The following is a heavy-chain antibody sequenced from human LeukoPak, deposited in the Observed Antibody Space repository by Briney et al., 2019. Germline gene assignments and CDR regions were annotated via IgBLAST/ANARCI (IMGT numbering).Heavy chain of an antibody. D-gene: IGHD6-13*01. CDR2: ISSSSSYI. V-gene: IGHV3-21*01. Sequence: PGGSLRLSCAASGFTFSSYSMNWVGQAPGKGLEWVSSISSSSSYIYYADSVKGRFTISRDNAKNSLYLQMNSLRAEDTAVYYCARDRVIAAAAPFDPWGQGTLVTVSS. CDR1: GFTFSSYS. CDR3: ARDRVIAAAAPFDP. J-gene: IGHJ5*02.